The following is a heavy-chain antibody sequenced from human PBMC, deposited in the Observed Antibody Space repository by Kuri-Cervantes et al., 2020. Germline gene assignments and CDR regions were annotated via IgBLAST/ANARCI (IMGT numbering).Heavy chain of an antibody. CDR3: ASMGKGGSLAY. V-gene: IGHV4-59*13. CDR1: GGSISSYY. J-gene: IGHJ4*02. Sequence: GSLRLSCTVSGGSISSYYWSWIRQPPGKGLEWIGNFYHSGNTYYNPSLKSRVTISVGTSKNQFSLKLSSVTAADTAVYYGASMGKGGSLAYWGQGTLVTVSS. D-gene: IGHD1-26*01. CDR2: FYHSGNT.